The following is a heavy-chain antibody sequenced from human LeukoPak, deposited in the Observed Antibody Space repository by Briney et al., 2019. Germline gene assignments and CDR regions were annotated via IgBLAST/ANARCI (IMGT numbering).Heavy chain of an antibody. D-gene: IGHD3-22*01. CDR2: ISSSSSTI. Sequence: GGSLRLSCAASGFTVSSYSMNWVRQAPGKGLEWVSYISSSSSTIYYADSVKGRLTISRDNSKNTLYLQMNSLRAEDTAVYYCARDLEDSSPFGAFDMWGQGTMVTVSS. V-gene: IGHV3-48*01. CDR3: ARDLEDSSPFGAFDM. J-gene: IGHJ3*02. CDR1: GFTVSSYS.